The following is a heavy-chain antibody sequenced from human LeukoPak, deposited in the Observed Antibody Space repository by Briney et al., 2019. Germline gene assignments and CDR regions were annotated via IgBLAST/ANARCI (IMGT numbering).Heavy chain of an antibody. CDR2: ISSSGSTI. D-gene: IGHD6-19*01. CDR1: GFTFSDYY. CDR3: ARDPGSGWYHYYYGMDV. V-gene: IGHV3-11*01. Sequence: GGSLRLSCAASGFTFSDYYMSWIRQAPRKGLEWVSYISSSGSTIYYADSVKGRFTISRDNAKNSLYLQMNSLRAEDTAVYYCARDPGSGWYHYYYGMDVWGQGTTVTVSS. J-gene: IGHJ6*02.